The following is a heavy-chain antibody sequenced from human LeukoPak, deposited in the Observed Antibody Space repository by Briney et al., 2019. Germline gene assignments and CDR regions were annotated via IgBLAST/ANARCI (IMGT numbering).Heavy chain of an antibody. CDR3: AAHTYYYSAGSFAY. D-gene: IGHD3-10*01. J-gene: IGHJ4*02. CDR2: MNISSGNT. V-gene: IGHV1-8*01. CDR1: GYTFTSYD. Sequence: ASVKVSCKSSGYTFTSYDFNWVWQAPGQGPGRVGWMNISSGNTGYAQRFQGRVTMTRDTSTNTAYLELSSLRSDDTAVYYCAAHTYYYSAGSFAYWGQGTLVTVSS.